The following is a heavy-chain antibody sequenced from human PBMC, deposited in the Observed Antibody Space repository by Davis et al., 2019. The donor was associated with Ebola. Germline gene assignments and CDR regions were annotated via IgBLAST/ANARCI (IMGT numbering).Heavy chain of an antibody. V-gene: IGHV1-18*01. CDR3: ARAVTMVLPSGWFDP. D-gene: IGHD3-10*01. CDR2: ISAYNGNT. J-gene: IGHJ5*02. CDR1: GYTFTRYG. Sequence: AASVKVSCKASGYTFTRYGISWVRQAPGQGLEWMGWISAYNGNTNYAQHLQGRVTMTTDTSTSTAYMEVRSLRYDDTAVYYCARAVTMVLPSGWFDPWGQGTLVTVSS.